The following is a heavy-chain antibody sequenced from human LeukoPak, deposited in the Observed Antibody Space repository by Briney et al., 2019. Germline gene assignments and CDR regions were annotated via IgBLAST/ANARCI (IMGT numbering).Heavy chain of an antibody. CDR1: GYTFTGYY. CDR2: INPNSGGT. CDR3: ARVLELTTVVTPWVGDAFDI. V-gene: IGHV1-2*02. D-gene: IGHD4-23*01. Sequence: GASVKVSCKASGYTFTGYYMHWVRQAPGQGLEWMGWINPNSGGTNYAQKFQGRVTMTRDTSISTAYMELSRLRSDDTAVYYCARVLELTTVVTPWVGDAFDIWGQGTMVTVSS. J-gene: IGHJ3*02.